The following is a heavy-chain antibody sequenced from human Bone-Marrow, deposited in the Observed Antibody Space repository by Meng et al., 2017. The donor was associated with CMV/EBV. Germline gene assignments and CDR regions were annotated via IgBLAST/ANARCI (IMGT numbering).Heavy chain of an antibody. D-gene: IGHD6-13*01. CDR2: IYYSGST. V-gene: IGHV4-39*01. J-gene: IGHJ4*02. CDR3: ARQPFGYSSSWYYFDY. Sequence: WIRQPPGKGLEWIGSIYYSGSTYYNPSLKSRVTISVDTSKNQFSLKLSSVTAADTAVYYCARQPFGYSSSWYYFDYWGQGTLVTVSS.